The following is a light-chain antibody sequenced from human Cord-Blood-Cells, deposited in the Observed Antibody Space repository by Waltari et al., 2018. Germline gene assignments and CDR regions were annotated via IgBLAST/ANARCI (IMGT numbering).Light chain of an antibody. V-gene: IGLV2-23*01. Sequence: QSALTQPASVSGSPGQSITISCTGTSRDVGSYHLFSWYQQHPGKAPKLMIYEGSKRPSGVSNCFSGSKSGHTASLTTSGLQAEDEADYYCCSYAGSSTLVFGGGTKLTIL. CDR1: SRDVGSYHL. J-gene: IGLJ3*02. CDR3: CSYAGSSTLV. CDR2: EGS.